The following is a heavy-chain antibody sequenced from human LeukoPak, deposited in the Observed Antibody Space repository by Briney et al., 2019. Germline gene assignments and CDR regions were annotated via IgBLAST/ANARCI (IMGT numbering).Heavy chain of an antibody. CDR1: GYTFGNYA. Sequence: ASVKVSCKPSGYTFGNYAITWVRQAPGQGLEWMGWISGDNGDTKYAQKVQGRVTVTTDTSTTTTYMELRSLRSDDTAVYYCARDADGSGTLLDYWGQGSLVTVSS. CDR2: ISGDNGDT. J-gene: IGHJ4*02. CDR3: ARDADGSGTLLDY. V-gene: IGHV1-18*01. D-gene: IGHD3-10*01.